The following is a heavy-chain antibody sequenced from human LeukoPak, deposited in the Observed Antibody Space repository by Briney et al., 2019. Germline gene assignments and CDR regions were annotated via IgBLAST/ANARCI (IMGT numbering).Heavy chain of an antibody. CDR3: ATSIVGSTYDEHFQH. V-gene: IGHV3-NL1*01. CDR2: IFNGGST. CDR1: GFTFSSYG. J-gene: IGHJ1*01. D-gene: IGHD1-26*01. Sequence: PGGSLRLSCAASGFTFSSYGMHWVRQAPGKGLEWVSVIFNGGSTYYADSVKGRFTVSRDNSKNTLYLQMNSLRAEDTAVYYCATSIVGSTYDEHFQHWGQGTLVTVSS.